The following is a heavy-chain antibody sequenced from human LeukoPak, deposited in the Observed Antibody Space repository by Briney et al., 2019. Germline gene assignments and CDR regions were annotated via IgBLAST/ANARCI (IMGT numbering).Heavy chain of an antibody. Sequence: GASVKVSCKASGYTFTNYGISWVRQAPGQGLEWMGWINTNNVNTNYAQKFQGRVTMTRDTSTSTAYMELRSLGSDDTAVYYCARKGCIGNCYLLDYWGQGTLVTVSS. CDR2: INTNNVNT. D-gene: IGHD2-15*01. V-gene: IGHV1-18*01. CDR3: ARKGCIGNCYLLDY. J-gene: IGHJ4*02. CDR1: GYTFTNYG.